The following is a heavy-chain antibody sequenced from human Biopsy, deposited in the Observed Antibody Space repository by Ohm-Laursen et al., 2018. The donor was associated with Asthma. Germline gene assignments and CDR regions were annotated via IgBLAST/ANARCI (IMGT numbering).Heavy chain of an antibody. Sequence: VASVKVFCKASGYTFINYAIHWVRQAPGHSLEWMGWINAANGNTKYSQKIQGRLTISRDTSASTAYMDLSSLRSEDTAVYYCARTYFDFLTGQVHDAFAMWGQGTMVTVSS. CDR1: GYTFINYA. CDR2: INAANGNT. CDR3: ARTYFDFLTGQVHDAFAM. V-gene: IGHV1-3*01. J-gene: IGHJ3*02. D-gene: IGHD3-9*01.